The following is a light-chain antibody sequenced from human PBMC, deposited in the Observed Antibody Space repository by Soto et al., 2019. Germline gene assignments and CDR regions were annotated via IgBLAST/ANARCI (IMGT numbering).Light chain of an antibody. CDR1: SSDVGTYNH. CDR2: DVS. CDR3: SSYTGSSPLVV. V-gene: IGLV2-18*02. Sequence: QSALTQPPSVSGSPGQSVTISCTGTSSDVGTYNHVSRYQQPPGTAPKLMIYDVSNRPSGVPDRFSGSKSGNTASLTISGLQAEDEAEYYCSSYTGSSPLVVFGGGTKLTVL. J-gene: IGLJ2*01.